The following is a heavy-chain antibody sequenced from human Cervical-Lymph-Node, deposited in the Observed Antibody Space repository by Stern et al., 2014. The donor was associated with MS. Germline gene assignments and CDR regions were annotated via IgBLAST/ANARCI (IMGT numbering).Heavy chain of an antibody. CDR2: IYPGDSDT. D-gene: IGHD5-18*01. CDR3: ARPGDDTAKYGLDV. Sequence: EVQLVQSGAEVKKPGESLKISCKGSGYSFATYWIGWVRQMPGKGLEWMGIIYPGDSDTRYSPSFQGQVTLSAAKSLRTASLHRSSLKASDTAMYYCARPGDDTAKYGLDVWGQGTTVTVSS. CDR1: GYSFATYW. J-gene: IGHJ6*02. V-gene: IGHV5-51*03.